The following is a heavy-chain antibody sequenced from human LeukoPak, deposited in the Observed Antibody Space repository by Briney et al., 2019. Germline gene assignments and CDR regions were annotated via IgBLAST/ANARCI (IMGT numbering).Heavy chain of an antibody. J-gene: IGHJ4*02. CDR3: VKGKGIAVTSLDY. D-gene: IGHD6-19*01. CDR2: ISSNGGST. V-gene: IGHV3-64D*06. CDR1: GFIFSNYA. Sequence: PGGSLRLSCSASGFIFSNYAMHWVRQAPGKGLEYVSAISSNGGSTYYADSVKGRFAISRDNSKNTLYHQMSSLRAEDTAVYYCVKGKGIAVTSLDYWGQGTLVTVSS.